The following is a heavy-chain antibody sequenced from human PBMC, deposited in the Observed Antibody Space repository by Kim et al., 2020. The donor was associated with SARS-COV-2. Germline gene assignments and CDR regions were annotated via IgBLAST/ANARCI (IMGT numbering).Heavy chain of an antibody. CDR3: ARDLLPRGPYYYDSSGYYYLEGFDY. D-gene: IGHD3-22*01. J-gene: IGHJ4*02. CDR1: GYTFTSYY. Sequence: ASVKVSCKASGYTFTSYYMHWVRQAPGQGLEWMGIINPSGGSTSYAQKFQGRVTMTRDTSTSTVYMELSSLRSEDTAVYYCARDLLPRGPYYYDSSGYYYLEGFDYWGQGTLVTVSS. V-gene: IGHV1-46*01. CDR2: INPSGGST.